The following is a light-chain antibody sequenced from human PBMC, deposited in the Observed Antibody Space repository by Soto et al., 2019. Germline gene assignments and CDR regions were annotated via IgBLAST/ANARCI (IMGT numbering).Light chain of an antibody. V-gene: IGKV1-39*01. CDR2: GSS. CDR1: QTISDY. Sequence: DIQMTQSPPSLSASVGDRVTITCRARQTISDYLHWYQQKPGKAPTLLIYGSSSLQTGVPPRFSGSGSRTEFTLTISSLQPEDFGTYYCQQTYDSLVSFGGGTQVDLK. J-gene: IGKJ4*01. CDR3: QQTYDSLVS.